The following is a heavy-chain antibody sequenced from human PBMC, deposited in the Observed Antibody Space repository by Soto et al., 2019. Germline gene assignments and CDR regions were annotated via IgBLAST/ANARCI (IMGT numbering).Heavy chain of an antibody. CDR3: ARVFGDSSGWTDYFDY. Sequence: ASVKVSCKASGYTFTGYYMHWVRQAPGQGLGWMGWINPNSGGTNYAQKFQGWVTMTRDTSISTAYMELSRLRSDDTAVYYCARVFGDSSGWTDYFDYWGQGTLVTVSS. D-gene: IGHD6-19*01. J-gene: IGHJ4*02. CDR2: INPNSGGT. CDR1: GYTFTGYY. V-gene: IGHV1-2*04.